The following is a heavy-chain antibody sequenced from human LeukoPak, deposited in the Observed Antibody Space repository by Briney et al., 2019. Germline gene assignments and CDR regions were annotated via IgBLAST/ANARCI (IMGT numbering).Heavy chain of an antibody. V-gene: IGHV4-39*07. D-gene: IGHD2-2*01. Sequence: SETLSLTCTVSGGSISSSSYYWGWIRQPPGKGLEWIGSIYYSGSTYYNPSLKSRVTMSVDTSKNQFSLKLSSVTAADTAVYYCAREGCSSTSCYAKVFDYWGQGTLVTVSS. CDR2: IYYSGST. CDR1: GGSISSSSYY. CDR3: AREGCSSTSCYAKVFDY. J-gene: IGHJ4*02.